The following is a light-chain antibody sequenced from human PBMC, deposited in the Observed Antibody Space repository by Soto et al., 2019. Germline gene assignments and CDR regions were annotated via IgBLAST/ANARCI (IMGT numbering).Light chain of an antibody. V-gene: IGKV1-5*03. CDR1: QSISDW. Sequence: DIQMTQSPSTLSASVGDRVTITCRASQSISDWLAWYQQKPGQAPTFLIYKASNLESGVPSRFSGSGSGTEFTLTISSVQPDDFATYYCQYYDSYSWTFGQGTKVEIK. CDR2: KAS. CDR3: QYYDSYSWT. J-gene: IGKJ1*01.